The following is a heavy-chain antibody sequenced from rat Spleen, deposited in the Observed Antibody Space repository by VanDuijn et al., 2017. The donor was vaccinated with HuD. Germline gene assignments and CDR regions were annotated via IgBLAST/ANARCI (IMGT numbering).Heavy chain of an antibody. CDR3: ATDGYYDCTYYAVYVMDA. Sequence: EVQLVESGGGLVQPGRSLKLSCAASGFTFTKYYMAWVRQAPTKGLEWVAYISAGGDNTYYRDSVKGRFTISRDNAKSTLYLQMDSLKSEDTATYYCATDGYYDCTYYAVYVMDAWGQGASVTVSS. V-gene: IGHV5-27*01. D-gene: IGHD1-12*02. CDR2: ISAGGDNT. J-gene: IGHJ4*01. CDR1: GFTFTKYY.